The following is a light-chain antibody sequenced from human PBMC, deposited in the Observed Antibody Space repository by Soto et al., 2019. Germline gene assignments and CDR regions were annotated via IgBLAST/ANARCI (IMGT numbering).Light chain of an antibody. CDR2: VNSDGTH. CDR1: SGHRSNA. J-gene: IGLJ2*01. V-gene: IGLV4-69*01. Sequence: QSVLTQSPSASASLGASVNLTCTLSSGHRSNAIAWHQQQPEKGPRYLMKVNSDGTHSKGDGIPDRFSGSSSGAERYLAISSLQSEDEADYYCQTWGTGIQGVFGGGTKLTVL. CDR3: QTWGTGIQGV.